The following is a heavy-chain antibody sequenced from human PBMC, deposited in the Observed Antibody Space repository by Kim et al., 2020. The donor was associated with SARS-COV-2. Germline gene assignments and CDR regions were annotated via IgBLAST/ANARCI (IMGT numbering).Heavy chain of an antibody. D-gene: IGHD6-19*01. V-gene: IGHV4-59*01. CDR1: GGSISPYY. CDR2: IFYTGST. CDR3: ARTMYSSGSWLVDY. Sequence: SETLSLTCSVSGGSISPYYWSWIRQPPGKGLEWIGYIFYTGSTTYNPSLKSRLTISVDTSKNQFSLKLSSVTAADTAVYYCARTMYSSGSWLVDYWGQGTLVTVSS. J-gene: IGHJ4*02.